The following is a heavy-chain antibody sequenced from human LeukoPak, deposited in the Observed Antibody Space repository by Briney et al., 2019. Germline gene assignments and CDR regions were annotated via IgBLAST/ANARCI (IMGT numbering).Heavy chain of an antibody. Sequence: AASVKVSCKASGRTFSSYAISWVRQAPGQGLEWMGGIIPIFSTANYAQKFQGRVTITADESTSTAYMELSSLRSEDTAVYYCARGGDCSSTSCSDYWGQGTLVTVSS. D-gene: IGHD2-2*01. CDR2: IIPIFSTA. V-gene: IGHV1-69*13. CDR3: ARGGDCSSTSCSDY. CDR1: GRTFSSYA. J-gene: IGHJ4*02.